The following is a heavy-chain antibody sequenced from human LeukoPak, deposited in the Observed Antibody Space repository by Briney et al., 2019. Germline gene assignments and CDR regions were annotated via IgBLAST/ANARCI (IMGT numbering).Heavy chain of an antibody. CDR1: GGSISSSSYY. Sequence: SETLSLTCTVSGGSISSSSYYWGWIRRPPGKGLEWIGSIDYSGSTYYNPSLKSRVTISVDTSKNQFSLKLSSVTAADTAVYYCARSLASRYYFDYWGQGTLVTVSS. CDR3: ARSLASRYYFDY. D-gene: IGHD5-12*01. J-gene: IGHJ4*02. CDR2: IDYSGST. V-gene: IGHV4-39*01.